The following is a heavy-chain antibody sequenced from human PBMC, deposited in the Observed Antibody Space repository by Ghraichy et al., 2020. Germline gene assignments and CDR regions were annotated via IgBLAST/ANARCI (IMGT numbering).Heavy chain of an antibody. J-gene: IGHJ4*02. CDR1: GFTFSSYA. Sequence: GGSLRLSCAASGFTFSSYAMSWVRQAPGKGLEWVSAISGSGGSTYYADSVKGRFTISRDNSKNTLYLQMNSLRAEDTAVYYCAKTPQDHSYGICFDYWGQGTLVTVSS. V-gene: IGHV3-23*01. D-gene: IGHD5-18*01. CDR3: AKTPQDHSYGICFDY. CDR2: ISGSGGST.